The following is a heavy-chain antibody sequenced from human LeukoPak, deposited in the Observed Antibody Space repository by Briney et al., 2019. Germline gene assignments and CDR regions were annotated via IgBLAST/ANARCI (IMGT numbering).Heavy chain of an antibody. CDR3: ARYLLSTAMVDY. Sequence: PSETLSLTCTVSGGSVSSGSYYWSWIRQPPGKGLEWIGYIYYSGSTNYNPSLKSRVTISVDTSKNQFSLKLSSVTAADTAVYYCARYLLSTAMVDYWGQGTLVTVSS. J-gene: IGHJ4*02. D-gene: IGHD5-18*01. V-gene: IGHV4-61*01. CDR1: GGSVSSGSYY. CDR2: IYYSGST.